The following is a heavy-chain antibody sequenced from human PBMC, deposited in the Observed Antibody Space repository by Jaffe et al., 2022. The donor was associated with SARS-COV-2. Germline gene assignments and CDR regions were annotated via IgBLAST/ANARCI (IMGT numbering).Heavy chain of an antibody. CDR2: IYYSGST. D-gene: IGHD3-22*01. J-gene: IGHJ4*02. CDR1: GGSISSSSYY. CDR3: ARPGDYYDSSGPDLPFDY. V-gene: IGHV4-39*01. Sequence: QLQLQESGPGLVKPSETLSLTCTVSGGSISSSSYYWGWIRQPPGKGLEWIGSIYYSGSTYYNPSLKSRVTISVDTSKNQFSLKLSSVTAADTAVYYCARPGDYYDSSGPDLPFDYWGQGTLVTVSS.